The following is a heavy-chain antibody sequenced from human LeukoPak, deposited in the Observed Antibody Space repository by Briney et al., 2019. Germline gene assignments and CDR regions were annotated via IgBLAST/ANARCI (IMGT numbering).Heavy chain of an antibody. CDR3: ARAEGTVTADFDY. CDR1: GGSISSGGYY. CDR2: IYHSGST. J-gene: IGHJ4*02. V-gene: IGHV4-30-2*01. Sequence: SETLSLTCTVSGGSISSGGYYWSWIRQPPGKGLEWIGYIYHSGSTYYNPSLKSRVTISVDRSKNQFSLKLSSVTAADTAVYYCARAEGTVTADFDYWGQGTLVTVSS. D-gene: IGHD4-17*01.